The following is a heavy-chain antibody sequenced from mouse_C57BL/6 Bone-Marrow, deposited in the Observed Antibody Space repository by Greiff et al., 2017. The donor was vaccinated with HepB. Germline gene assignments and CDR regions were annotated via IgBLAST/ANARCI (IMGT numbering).Heavy chain of an antibody. CDR3: ARAPRRYYFDY. Sequence: EVQLVESGGGLVQPGGSLKLSCAASGFTFSDYYMYWVRQTPEKRLEWVAYISNGGGSTYYPDTVKGRFTISRDNAKNTLYLQMSRLKSEDTAMYYCARAPRRYYFDYWGQGTTLTVSS. J-gene: IGHJ2*01. V-gene: IGHV5-12*01. CDR1: GFTFSDYY. D-gene: IGHD2-12*01. CDR2: ISNGGGST.